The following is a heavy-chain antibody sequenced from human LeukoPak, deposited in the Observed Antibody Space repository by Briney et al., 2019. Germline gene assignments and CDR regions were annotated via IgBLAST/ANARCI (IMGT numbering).Heavy chain of an antibody. V-gene: IGHV3-30*04. CDR1: GFSFSSYA. CDR3: ARERTPKHYYGSGTYDH. Sequence: GGSLRLSCAASGFSFSSYAIHWVRQAPGKGLEWVALISYNGGKKDYADSVKGRFTISRDNSKNTLYLQMNSLRADDTALYYCARERTPKHYYGSGTYDHWGQGTLVTVSS. J-gene: IGHJ4*02. D-gene: IGHD3-10*01. CDR2: ISYNGGKK.